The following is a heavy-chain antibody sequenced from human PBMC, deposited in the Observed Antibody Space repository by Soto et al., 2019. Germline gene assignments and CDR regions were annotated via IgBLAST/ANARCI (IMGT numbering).Heavy chain of an antibody. J-gene: IGHJ6*03. CDR3: ARDRVRAATSLTYYYYYMDV. D-gene: IGHD2-21*01. CDR2: INSDGSST. V-gene: IGHV3-74*01. Sequence: GGSLRLSCAAAGFTFGSYGMRWVRQAPGKGLVWVSRINSDGSSTSYADSVKGRFTISRDNAKNTLYLQMNSLRAEDTAVYYCARDRVRAATSLTYYYYYMDVWGKGTTVTVSS. CDR1: GFTFGSYG.